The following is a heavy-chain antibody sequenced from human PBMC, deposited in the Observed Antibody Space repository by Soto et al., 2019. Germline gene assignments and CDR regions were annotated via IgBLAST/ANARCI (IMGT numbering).Heavy chain of an antibody. D-gene: IGHD2-2*01. CDR1: GYIFINYG. J-gene: IGHJ5*02. CDR3: ARDEVPAANWLDR. CDR2: ISGYNGNT. V-gene: IGHV1-18*01. Sequence: ASVKVSCKASGYIFINYGITWVRQAPGQGLEWMGWISGYNGNTNYAQSLQGRVTMTTDTSTSTAYLELRSLRSDDTAMYYCARDEVPAANWLDRWGQGNLVTVSS.